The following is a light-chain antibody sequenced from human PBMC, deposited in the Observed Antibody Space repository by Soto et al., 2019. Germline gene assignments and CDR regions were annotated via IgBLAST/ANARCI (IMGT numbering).Light chain of an antibody. Sequence: AIPLTQSPSSLSASVGARVTITCRARQDISGAFAWYQQKPGKAPKILIYDVSTLESGVPSRFSGSSSGTDFTLTISSLQPGDFATDYCQQFNSYPITFGQGTRLEIK. CDR3: QQFNSYPIT. CDR2: DVS. CDR1: QDISGA. J-gene: IGKJ5*01. V-gene: IGKV1-13*02.